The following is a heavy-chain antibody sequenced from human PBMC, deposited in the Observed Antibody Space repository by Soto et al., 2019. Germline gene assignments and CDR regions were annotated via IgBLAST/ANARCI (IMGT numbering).Heavy chain of an antibody. Sequence: GESLKISCAASGFTFSSYAMSWVRQAPGKGLEWVSAISGSGGSTYYADSVKGRFTISRDNSKNTLYLQMNSLSAEDTAVYYCAKGTKIVVVPAATFDYWGQGTLVTVSS. J-gene: IGHJ4*02. CDR2: ISGSGGST. V-gene: IGHV3-23*01. CDR1: GFTFSSYA. CDR3: AKGTKIVVVPAATFDY. D-gene: IGHD2-2*01.